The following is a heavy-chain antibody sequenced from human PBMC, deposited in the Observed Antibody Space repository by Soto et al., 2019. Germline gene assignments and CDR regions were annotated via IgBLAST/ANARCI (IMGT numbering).Heavy chain of an antibody. Sequence: QVQLVQSGAEVKKPGASVKVSCKASGYTFTSYGISWVRQAPGQGLEWMGWISAYNGNTNYAQKLQGRDTMTTDTSTRTGYMELRSLSSDGTAVYYWARYDILTGYYHLDDWGQGTLVTVSS. CDR1: GYTFTSYG. J-gene: IGHJ4*02. CDR2: ISAYNGNT. V-gene: IGHV1-18*01. CDR3: ARYDILTGYYHLDD. D-gene: IGHD3-9*01.